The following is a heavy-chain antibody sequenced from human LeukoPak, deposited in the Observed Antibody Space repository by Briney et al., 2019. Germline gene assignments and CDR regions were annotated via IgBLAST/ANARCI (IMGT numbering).Heavy chain of an antibody. Sequence: QTGGSLRLSCAASGFTFSSYGMHWVRQAPGKGLEWVAFIRYDGSNKYYADSVKGRFTISRDNSKNTLYLQMNSLRAEDTAVYYCARELIYYDSSGSRSDAFDIWGQGTMVTVSS. CDR2: IRYDGSNK. D-gene: IGHD3-22*01. CDR1: GFTFSSYG. CDR3: ARELIYYDSSGSRSDAFDI. J-gene: IGHJ3*02. V-gene: IGHV3-30*02.